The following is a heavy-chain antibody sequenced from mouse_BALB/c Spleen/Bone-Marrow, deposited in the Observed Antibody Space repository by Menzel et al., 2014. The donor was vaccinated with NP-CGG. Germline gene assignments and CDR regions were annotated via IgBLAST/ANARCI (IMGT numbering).Heavy chain of an antibody. CDR3: ARHHRYAYYFDY. CDR1: GYSFTSYW. V-gene: IGHV1-5*01. J-gene: IGHJ2*01. CDR2: IYPGNSDT. Sequence: EVQGVESGTVLARPGASVKMSCKASGYSFTSYWMHWVKERPGQGLEWIGAIYPGNSDTSYNQKFKGKAKLTAVTSASTAYMELSSLTNEDSAVYYCARHHRYAYYFDYWGQGTTLTVSS. D-gene: IGHD2-14*01.